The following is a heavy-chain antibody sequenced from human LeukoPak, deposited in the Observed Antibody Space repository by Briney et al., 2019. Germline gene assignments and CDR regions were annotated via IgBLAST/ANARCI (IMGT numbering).Heavy chain of an antibody. D-gene: IGHD3-22*01. CDR3: VSYYYDSSGSPGY. J-gene: IGHJ4*02. CDR1: GGSTSSSSYY. Sequence: SETLSLTCTVSGGSTSSSSYYWGWIRQPPGKGLEWIGSIYYSGSTYYNPSLKSRVTISVDTSKNQFSLKLSSVTAADTAVYYCVSYYYDSSGSPGYWGQGTLVTVSS. V-gene: IGHV4-39*01. CDR2: IYYSGST.